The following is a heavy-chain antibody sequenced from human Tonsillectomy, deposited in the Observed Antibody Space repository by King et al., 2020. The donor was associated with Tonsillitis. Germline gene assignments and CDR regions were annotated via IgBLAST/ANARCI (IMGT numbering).Heavy chain of an antibody. Sequence: VQLVESGAEVKKPGESLKISCKGSGYGFTNYWIGWVRQMPGKGLELMGIIYPGDSDTRYSPSFQGQVTISADKSISTAYLQWSSLKASDTAMYYCARHSQLELSSWLDPWGQGTLVTVSS. CDR2: IYPGDSDT. D-gene: IGHD1-7*01. V-gene: IGHV5-51*01. CDR1: GYGFTNYW. J-gene: IGHJ5*02. CDR3: ARHSQLELSSWLDP.